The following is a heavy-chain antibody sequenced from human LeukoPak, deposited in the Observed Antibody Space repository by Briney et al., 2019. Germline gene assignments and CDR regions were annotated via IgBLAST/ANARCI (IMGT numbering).Heavy chain of an antibody. Sequence: ASVKVSCKASGYTFTSYGISWLRQAPGQGLEWMGWISAYNGNTNYAQKLQGRVTMTTDTSTSTAYMELRSLRSDDTAVYYCARGVRSPRSSWFPYHFDYWGQGTLVTVSS. V-gene: IGHV1-18*01. J-gene: IGHJ4*02. D-gene: IGHD6-13*01. CDR2: ISAYNGNT. CDR1: GYTFTSYG. CDR3: ARGVRSPRSSWFPYHFDY.